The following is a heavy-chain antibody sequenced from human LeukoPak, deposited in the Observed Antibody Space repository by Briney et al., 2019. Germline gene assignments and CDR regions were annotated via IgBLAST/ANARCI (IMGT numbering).Heavy chain of an antibody. D-gene: IGHD4-17*01. CDR2: MKPNSSNT. J-gene: IGHJ5*02. V-gene: IGHV1-8*01. CDR1: GYTFSSYD. Sequence: ASVKVSCKASGYTFSSYDINWVRQATGQGLEGMGWMKPNSSNTGNAQKFRGRVTMTRKTSISTAYMELSSLRSEETAVYYCAGGAEDGYGDYTPWGQGTLVTVSS. CDR3: AGGAEDGYGDYTP.